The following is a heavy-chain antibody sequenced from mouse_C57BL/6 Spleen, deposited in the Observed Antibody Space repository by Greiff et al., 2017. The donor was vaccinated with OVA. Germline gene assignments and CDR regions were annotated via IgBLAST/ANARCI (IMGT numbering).Heavy chain of an antibody. CDR2: IYPGDGDT. J-gene: IGHJ4*01. CDR3: ARWGSYYYGSSLYAMDY. D-gene: IGHD1-1*01. Sequence: QVQLQQSGAELVKPGASVKISCKASGYAFSSYWMNWVKQRPGKGLEWIGQIYPGDGDTNYNGKFKGKATLTADKSSSTAYMQLSSLTSEDSAVYFCARWGSYYYGSSLYAMDYWGQGTSVTVSS. CDR1: GYAFSSYW. V-gene: IGHV1-80*01.